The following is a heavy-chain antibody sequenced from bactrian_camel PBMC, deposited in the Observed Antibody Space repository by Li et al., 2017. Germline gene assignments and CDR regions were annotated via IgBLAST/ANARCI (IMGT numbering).Heavy chain of an antibody. CDR3: AYDRLNCLNSGGWSSGWSGA. CDR1: GFTFRAYA. V-gene: IGHV3S42*01. D-gene: IGHD7*01. J-gene: IGHJ6*01. CDR2: IDSHGGT. Sequence: VQLVESGGGLVQPGGSLRLSCAASGFTFRAYAMYWVRQAPGKGLEWVAAIDSHGGTAYADSATGRFTISQDNAKNTLYLQMHSLKPEDTAMYYCAYDRLNCLNSGGWSSGWSGAWGQGTQVTVS.